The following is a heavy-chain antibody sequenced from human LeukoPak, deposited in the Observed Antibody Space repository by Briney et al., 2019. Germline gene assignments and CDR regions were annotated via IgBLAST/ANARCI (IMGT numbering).Heavy chain of an antibody. D-gene: IGHD3-10*01. V-gene: IGHV3-74*01. Sequence: GGSLRLSCAASGFTFSSYWMHWVRHAPGKGLVWVSRINSDGSSTNYADSVKGRFTISRDNAKNTLYLQMNSLRAGDTAVYYCARDPMALDWFDPWGQGTLVTVSS. CDR1: GFTFSSYW. J-gene: IGHJ5*02. CDR2: INSDGSST. CDR3: ARDPMALDWFDP.